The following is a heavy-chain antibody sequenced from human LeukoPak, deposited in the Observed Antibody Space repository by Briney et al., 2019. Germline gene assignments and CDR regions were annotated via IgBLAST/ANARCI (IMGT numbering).Heavy chain of an antibody. CDR2: ISSSSSTI. J-gene: IGHJ1*01. CDR1: GFTFSSYS. CDR3: AREDDSSGYYKVGYLQH. D-gene: IGHD3-22*01. V-gene: IGHV3-48*01. Sequence: QAGGSPRLSCAASGFTFSSYSMNWVRQAPGKGLEWVSYISSSSSTIYYADSVKGRFTISRDNAKNSLYLQMNSLRAEDTAVYYCAREDDSSGYYKVGYLQHWGQGTLVTVSS.